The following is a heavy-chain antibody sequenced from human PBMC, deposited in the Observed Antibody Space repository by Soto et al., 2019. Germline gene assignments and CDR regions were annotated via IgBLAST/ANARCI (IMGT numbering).Heavy chain of an antibody. D-gene: IGHD3-22*01. CDR3: AKDSPYDSSGYYPLLDY. V-gene: IGHV3-30-3*01. CDR1: GFTFSSYA. Sequence: GGSLRPSCAASGFTFSSYAMHWVRQSPGKGLEWVAVISYDGSNKYYAASVKGRFTISRDNSKNTLYLQMNRLRAEDTAVYYCAKDSPYDSSGYYPLLDYWGQGTLVTVSS. J-gene: IGHJ4*02. CDR2: ISYDGSNK.